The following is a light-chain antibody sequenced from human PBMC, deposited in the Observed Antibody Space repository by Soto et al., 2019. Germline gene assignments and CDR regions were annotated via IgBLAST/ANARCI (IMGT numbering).Light chain of an antibody. CDR2: EVS. CDR3: SSYTRSNIWV. CDR1: SSDVGDYKY. J-gene: IGLJ3*02. Sequence: QSVLTQPASVSGSPGQSITISCTGTSSDVGDYKYVSWYQHHPGKAPKVMIYEVSKRPSGVSNRFSGSKSGNTASLTISGLQAEDEGDYYCSSYTRSNIWVFGGGTKLTVL. V-gene: IGLV2-14*01.